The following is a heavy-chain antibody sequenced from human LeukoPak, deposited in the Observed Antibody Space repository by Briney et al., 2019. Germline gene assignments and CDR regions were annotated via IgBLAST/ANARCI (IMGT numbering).Heavy chain of an antibody. V-gene: IGHV3-21*01. Sequence: IPGGSLRLSCAASGFTFSTYNMNWVRQAPGKGLEWVSSISSSRSSIYYSDSVKGRFTISRDNAENSLYLQMNNLRADDTAVYYCARDLIVAARWGFAPVDVFDIWGQGTLVTVSS. CDR2: ISSSRSSI. J-gene: IGHJ3*02. CDR1: GFTFSTYN. CDR3: ARDLIVAARWGFAPVDVFDI. D-gene: IGHD5-12*01.